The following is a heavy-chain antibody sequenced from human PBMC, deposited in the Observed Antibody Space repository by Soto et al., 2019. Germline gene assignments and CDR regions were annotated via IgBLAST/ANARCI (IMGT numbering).Heavy chain of an antibody. J-gene: IGHJ4*02. V-gene: IGHV1-18*01. Sequence: QVQLVQSGAEVKKPGASVKVSCKASGYTFTNYAISWVRQAPGQGLEWMGWINAYNGNTNYAQKLQXXXTXXTDTSTSTAYMELRSLRSDDTAVYYCARDSPPTSLWGQGTLVTVSS. CDR3: ARDSPPTSL. CDR2: INAYNGNT. CDR1: GYTFTNYA.